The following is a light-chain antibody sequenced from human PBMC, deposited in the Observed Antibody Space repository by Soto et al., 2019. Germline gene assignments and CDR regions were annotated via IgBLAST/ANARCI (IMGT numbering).Light chain of an antibody. J-gene: IGLJ1*01. CDR2: EVS. CDR3: SSYTTSSTYV. CDR1: SSDVGGYNY. V-gene: IGLV2-14*01. Sequence: QSALTQPASVSGSPGQSITNSCTGTSSDVGGYNYVSWYQQHPGKAPKLMIYEVSNRPSGVSSRFSGSKSGNTASLTISGLQAEDEADYYCSSYTTSSTYVLGTGTKLTVL.